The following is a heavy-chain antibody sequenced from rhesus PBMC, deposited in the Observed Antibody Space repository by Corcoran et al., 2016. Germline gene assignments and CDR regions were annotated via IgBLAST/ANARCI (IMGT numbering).Heavy chain of an antibody. CDR1: GGSFSSYW. CDR2: INGNSGRT. V-gene: IGHV4-80*01. Sequence: QVQLQESGPGLVKPSETLSLTCPVSGGSFSSYWWRWIRQPPGKVLEWIVAINGNSGRTNDNPSLKSRVTISKDASKNQFSLKLSAVTAADTAVYYCARYILYSSGWSDFDYWGHGVLVTVSS. D-gene: IGHD6S26*01. J-gene: IGHJ4*01. CDR3: ARYILYSSGWSDFDY.